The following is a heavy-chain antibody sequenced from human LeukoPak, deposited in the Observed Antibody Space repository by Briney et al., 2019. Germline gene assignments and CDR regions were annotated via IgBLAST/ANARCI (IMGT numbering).Heavy chain of an antibody. V-gene: IGHV1-69*05. CDR3: AREDRNSGYVPPY. Sequence: ASVKVSCKASGGTFSSYAISWVRQAPGQGLEWMGGIIPIFGTANYAQKFQGRVTITTDESTSTAYMELSSLRSEDTAVYYCAREDRNSGYVPPYWGQGTLVTVSS. CDR2: IIPIFGTA. J-gene: IGHJ4*02. CDR1: GGTFSSYA. D-gene: IGHD5-12*01.